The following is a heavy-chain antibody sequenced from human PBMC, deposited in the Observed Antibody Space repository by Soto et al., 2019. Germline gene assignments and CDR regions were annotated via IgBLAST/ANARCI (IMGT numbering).Heavy chain of an antibody. V-gene: IGHV3-23*01. D-gene: IGHD3-3*01. CDR2: IGGSGGDK. CDR1: GFPFSSYA. Sequence: PGGSLRISCASSGFPFSSYAMSCVRQAPGKGLEWVSGIGGSGGDKFYADSVKGRFTVSRDNAENTLSLELNSLRVEDTAIYYCPRRSWRGRADYWCQGSGVSVPS. J-gene: IGHJ4*02. CDR3: PRRSWRGRADY.